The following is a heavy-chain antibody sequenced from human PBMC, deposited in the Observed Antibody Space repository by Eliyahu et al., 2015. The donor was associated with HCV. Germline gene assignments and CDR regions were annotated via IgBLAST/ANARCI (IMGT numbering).Heavy chain of an antibody. CDR3: TTGAPGGFDYYLDV. D-gene: IGHD3-10*01. V-gene: IGHV3-15*01. CDR2: IKSKTDGGKT. Sequence: EVQLVESGGGLVKPGGSLRLSCAASGFTFXKAWMSWVRXAPGKGLEWIGRIKSKTDGGKTDYAAPVKGRFTXSRDDSKSTLYLQMNSLKTEDTAVYYCTTGAPGGFDYYLDVWGQGTTVTVSS. CDR1: GFTFXKAW. J-gene: IGHJ6*03.